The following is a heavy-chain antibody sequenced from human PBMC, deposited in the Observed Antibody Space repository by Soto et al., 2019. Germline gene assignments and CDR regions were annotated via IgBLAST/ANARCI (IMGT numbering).Heavy chain of an antibody. CDR3: ASLPLWFGELSINY. CDR2: IYYSGST. CDR1: GGSISSSSYY. Sequence: SETLSLTCTVSGGSISSSSYYWCWIRQPPGKGLEWIGSIYYSGSTYYNPSLKSRVTISVDTSKNQFSLKLSSVSAADTAVYYCASLPLWFGELSINYWGQGTLVTVS. D-gene: IGHD3-10*01. J-gene: IGHJ4*02. V-gene: IGHV4-39*01.